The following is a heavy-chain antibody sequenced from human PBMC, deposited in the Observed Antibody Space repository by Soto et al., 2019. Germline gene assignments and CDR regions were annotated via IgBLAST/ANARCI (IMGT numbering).Heavy chain of an antibody. CDR3: ARDRGSSRPYYYYGMDV. V-gene: IGHV3-21*01. D-gene: IGHD6-6*01. CDR2: ISSSSSYI. CDR1: GFTFSSYS. J-gene: IGHJ6*02. Sequence: PGGSLRLSCAASGFTFSSYSMNWVRQAPGKGLEWVSSISSSSSYIHYADSVKGRFTISRDNAKNSLYLQMNSLRAEDTAVYYCARDRGSSRPYYYYGMDVWGQGTTVTVSS.